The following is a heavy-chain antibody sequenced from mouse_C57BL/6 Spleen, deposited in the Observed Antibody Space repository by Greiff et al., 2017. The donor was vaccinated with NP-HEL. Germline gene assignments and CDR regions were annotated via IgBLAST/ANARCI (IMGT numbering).Heavy chain of an antibody. CDR2: IYPGGGYT. D-gene: IGHD2-4*01. V-gene: IGHV1-63*01. J-gene: IGHJ4*01. CDR3: ARRVDYDVGYAMDY. CDR1: GYTFTNYW. Sequence: QVQLQQSGAELVRPGTSVKMSCKASGYTFTNYWIGWAKQRPGHGLEWIGDIYPGGGYTNYNEKFKGKATLTADKSSSTAYMQFSSLTSEDSAIYYCARRVDYDVGYAMDYWGQGTSVTVSS.